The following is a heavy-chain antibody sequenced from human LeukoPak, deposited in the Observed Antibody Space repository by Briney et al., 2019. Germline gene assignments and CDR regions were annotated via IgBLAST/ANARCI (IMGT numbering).Heavy chain of an antibody. CDR1: GYSFTSYW. D-gene: IGHD6-19*01. Sequence: GESLKISCKGSGYSFTSYWIGWVRQMPGKGLEWMGIIYPGDSDTRCSPSFQGQVTISADKSISTACLQWSSLKASDTAMYYCARRIAVAAHDAFDIWGQGTMVTVSS. CDR3: ARRIAVAAHDAFDI. CDR2: IYPGDSDT. J-gene: IGHJ3*02. V-gene: IGHV5-51*01.